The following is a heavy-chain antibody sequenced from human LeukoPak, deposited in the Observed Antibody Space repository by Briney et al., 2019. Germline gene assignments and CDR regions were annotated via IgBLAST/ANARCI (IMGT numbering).Heavy chain of an antibody. D-gene: IGHD3-10*01. V-gene: IGHV1-18*04. CDR2: ISAYRGHT. Sequence: ASVKDSCMASGFTFTNYGFSWVRQAPGQGLEWMGWISAYRGHTIYAQKFQGRVTMTTDTSTSTAYMEVRSLRSDDAAVYYCAREKPWGYGSGSDGMDVWGKGTTVTVSS. CDR1: GFTFTNYG. CDR3: AREKPWGYGSGSDGMDV. J-gene: IGHJ6*04.